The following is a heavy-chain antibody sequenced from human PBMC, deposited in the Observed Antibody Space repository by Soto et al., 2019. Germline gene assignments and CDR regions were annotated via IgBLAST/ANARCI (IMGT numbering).Heavy chain of an antibody. V-gene: IGHV1-69*01. CDR1: GGTFSSYA. CDR3: ARADSSSWSPYYYYGMDV. J-gene: IGHJ6*02. D-gene: IGHD6-13*01. Sequence: VKVSCKASGGTFSSYAISWVRQAPGQGLEWMGGIIPIFGTANYAQKFQGRVTITADESTSTAYMELSSLRSEDTAVYYCARADSSSWSPYYYYGMDVWGQGTTVTVSS. CDR2: IIPIFGTA.